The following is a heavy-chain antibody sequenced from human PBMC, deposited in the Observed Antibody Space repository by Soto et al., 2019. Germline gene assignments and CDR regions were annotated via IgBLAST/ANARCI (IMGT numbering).Heavy chain of an antibody. CDR2: IYYSGRT. D-gene: IGHD6-19*01. CDR3: GRRDPSGWYEKD. J-gene: IGHJ4*02. Sequence: SDTLSLTCTVSGGSIANSYLSWIGQGPGKRLEWIGYIYYSGRTDYNRSLKSRVTISIDTSKNQFSLKLYSVTAADTAVYYCGRRDPSGWYEKDWGQGPRVTVS. CDR1: GGSIANSY. V-gene: IGHV4-59*08.